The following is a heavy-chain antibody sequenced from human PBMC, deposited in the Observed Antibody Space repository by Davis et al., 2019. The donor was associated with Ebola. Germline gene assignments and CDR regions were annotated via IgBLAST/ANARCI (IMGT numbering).Heavy chain of an antibody. V-gene: IGHV1-46*02. CDR1: GYTFNNYY. J-gene: IGHJ4*02. Sequence: ASVQVSCKASGYTFNNYYVHWLRQAPGQGLEWMGLLIPRGGATNYAPNFQGRVTMTRDTSTSTVYMELSSLRSDDTAVYYCARVMGETTTGYFDYWGQGTLVTVSS. CDR2: LIPRGGAT. CDR3: ARVMGETTTGYFDY. D-gene: IGHD1-1*01.